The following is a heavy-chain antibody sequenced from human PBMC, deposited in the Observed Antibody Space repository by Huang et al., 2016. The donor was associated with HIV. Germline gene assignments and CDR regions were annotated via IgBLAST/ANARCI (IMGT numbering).Heavy chain of an antibody. CDR3: AKGSMANAFDI. Sequence: QVQLVESGGGVVQPGGSLRLSCAASGFTFSSYGMHWVRQGPGNGLEWVAFIRYDGSNKYYADSVRGRFTISRDNSKNTLYLQMNSLRAEDTAVYYCAKGSMANAFDIWGQGTMVTVSS. J-gene: IGHJ3*02. D-gene: IGHD3-10*01. CDR1: GFTFSSYG. CDR2: IRYDGSNK. V-gene: IGHV3-30*02.